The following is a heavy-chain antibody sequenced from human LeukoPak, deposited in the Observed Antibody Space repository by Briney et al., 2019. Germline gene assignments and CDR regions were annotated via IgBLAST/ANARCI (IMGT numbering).Heavy chain of an antibody. CDR2: IWYDGSNK. V-gene: IGHV3-33*01. D-gene: IGHD5-12*01. Sequence: GRSLRLSCAASGFTFSSYGMHWVRQAPGKGLEWVAVIWYDGSNKYYADSVKGRFTISRDNSKNTLYLQMNSLRAEDTAVYYCARGVGIYSFFDYWGQGTLVTVSS. CDR1: GFTFSSYG. J-gene: IGHJ4*02. CDR3: ARGVGIYSFFDY.